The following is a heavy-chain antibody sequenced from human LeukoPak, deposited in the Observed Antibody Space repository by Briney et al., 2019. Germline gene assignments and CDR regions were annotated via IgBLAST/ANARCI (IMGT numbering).Heavy chain of an antibody. V-gene: IGHV1-46*01. D-gene: IGHD7-27*01. Sequence: ASVKVSCKASGYTFTSYYMHWVRQAPGQGLEWMGIISPSGGSTSYAQKFQGRVTMTRDTSTSTVYMELSSLRSEDTAVYYCARALGNWGLDFDPWGQGTLVTVSS. CDR3: ARALGNWGLDFDP. CDR1: GYTFTSYY. J-gene: IGHJ5*02. CDR2: ISPSGGST.